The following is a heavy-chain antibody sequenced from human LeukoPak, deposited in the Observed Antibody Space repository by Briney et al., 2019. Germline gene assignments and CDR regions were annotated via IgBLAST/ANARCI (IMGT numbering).Heavy chain of an antibody. CDR2: INHSGST. V-gene: IGHV4-34*01. D-gene: IGHD6-13*01. CDR3: ASPGIAAAGTRYFDY. Sequence: KSSETLSLTCAVYGGSFSGYYWSWIRQPPGKGLEWIGEINHSGSTNYNPSLKSRVTISVDTSKNQFSLKLSSVTAADTAVYYCASPGIAAAGTRYFDYWGQGTLVTVSS. J-gene: IGHJ4*02. CDR1: GGSFSGYY.